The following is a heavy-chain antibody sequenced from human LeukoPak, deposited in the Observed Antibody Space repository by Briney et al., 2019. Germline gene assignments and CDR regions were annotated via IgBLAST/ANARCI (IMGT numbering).Heavy chain of an antibody. CDR2: IYYNGDT. Sequence: SETLSLTCTVSGGSISSSDHYWGWIRQPPGKGLEWIGSIYYNGDTYYSPSLKSRVTISVDTSRNQFALKLNSVTAADTAVYYCAREAMLTNYYDSSGYYYSDYWGQGTLVTVSS. CDR3: AREAMLTNYYDSSGYYYSDY. CDR1: GGSISSSDHY. V-gene: IGHV4-39*02. J-gene: IGHJ4*02. D-gene: IGHD3-22*01.